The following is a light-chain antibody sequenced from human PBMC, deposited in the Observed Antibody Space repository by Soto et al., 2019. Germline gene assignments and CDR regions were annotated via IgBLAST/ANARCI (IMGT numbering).Light chain of an antibody. V-gene: IGKV3-11*01. J-gene: IGKJ1*01. CDR3: QQRNNWPPWT. CDR2: DAS. CDR1: QSVSYY. Sequence: EIVLTRSPATLSLSPGERATLSCRASQSVSYYLAWYQQKPGQAPRLLIYDASNRATGIPARFSGSGSGTDFTLTISSLEPEDSAIYYCQQRNNWPPWTFGQGTKVEIK.